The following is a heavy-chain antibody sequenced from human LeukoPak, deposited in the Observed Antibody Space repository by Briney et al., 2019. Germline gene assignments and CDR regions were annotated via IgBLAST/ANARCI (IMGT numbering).Heavy chain of an antibody. J-gene: IGHJ6*03. V-gene: IGHV1-2*02. CDR2: INPNSGGT. CDR1: GYTFTGYY. CDR3: ASQDPSCSSTSCYADYYYYYMDV. Sequence: GASVKVSCKASGYTFTGYYMHWVRQAPGQGLEWMGWINPNSGGTNYAQKFQGRVTMTRDTSISTAYMELSRLRSDDTAVYYCASQDPSCSSTSCYADYYYYYMDVWGKGTTVTVSS. D-gene: IGHD2-2*01.